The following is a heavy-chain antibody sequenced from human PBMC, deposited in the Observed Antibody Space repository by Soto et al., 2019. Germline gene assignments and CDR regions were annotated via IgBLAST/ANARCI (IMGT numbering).Heavy chain of an antibody. CDR3: AKGSDSSASYRPFDF. V-gene: IGHV3-23*01. Sequence: VGSLRLSCAASGFTFRGYAMSWVRQAPFKGLEWVSAISEGAVATNYADSVNGRFTISRDNSRNTLYLQMNSLRAEDTAVYYCAKGSDSSASYRPFDFWGQGTMVTFSS. D-gene: IGHD3-22*01. J-gene: IGHJ4*02. CDR1: GFTFRGYA. CDR2: ISEGAVAT.